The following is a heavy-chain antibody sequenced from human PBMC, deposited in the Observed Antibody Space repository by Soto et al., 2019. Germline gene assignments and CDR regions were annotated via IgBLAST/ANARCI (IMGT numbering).Heavy chain of an antibody. CDR2: INPNSGGT. CDR1: GYTFTGYY. D-gene: IGHD2-21*02. V-gene: IGHV1-2*02. Sequence: ASVKVSCEACGYTFTGYYIHWVRQAPGQGLEWMGWINPNSGGTKYAQKFQGRVTMTRDTSISSAYMELNGLTSDDTAVYYCARQLAYCGGDCLTEPIDYWGQGTLVTVSS. J-gene: IGHJ4*02. CDR3: ARQLAYCGGDCLTEPIDY.